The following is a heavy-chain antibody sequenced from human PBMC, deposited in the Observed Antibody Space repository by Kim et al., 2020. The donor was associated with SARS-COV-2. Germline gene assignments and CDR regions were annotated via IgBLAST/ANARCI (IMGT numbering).Heavy chain of an antibody. V-gene: IGHV4-39*01. Sequence: SETLSLTCTVSGGSISSSSYYWGWIRQPPGKGLEWIGSIYYSGSTYYNPSLKSRVTISVDTSKNQFSLKLSSVTAADTAVYYCARLGAGGPFGGVIVIPGVLNVWGQGTTVTVSS. D-gene: IGHD3-16*02. J-gene: IGHJ6*02. CDR3: ARLGAGGPFGGVIVIPGVLNV. CDR2: IYYSGST. CDR1: GGSISSSSYY.